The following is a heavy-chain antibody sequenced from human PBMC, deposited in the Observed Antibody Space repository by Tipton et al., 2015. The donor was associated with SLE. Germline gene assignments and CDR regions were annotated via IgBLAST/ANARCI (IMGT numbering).Heavy chain of an antibody. CDR1: GGSISSSSYY. J-gene: IGHJ3*02. CDR2: IYYSGST. D-gene: IGHD7-27*01. V-gene: IGHV4-39*07. CDR3: ARELGMVAFDI. Sequence: TLSLTCTVSGGSISSSSYYWGWIRQPPGKGLEWIGSIYYSGSTYYNPSLKSRVTISVDTSKNQFSLKLSSVTAADTAVYYCARELGMVAFDIWGQGTMVTVSS.